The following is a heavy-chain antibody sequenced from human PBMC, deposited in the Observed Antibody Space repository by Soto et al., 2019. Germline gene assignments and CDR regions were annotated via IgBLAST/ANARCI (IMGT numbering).Heavy chain of an antibody. Sequence: QVQLQESGPGLVKPSETLSLTCTVSGGSISSYYWSWIRQPPGKGLEWIGYIYYSGSTNYNPSLXSXXXIXXDTSNNQFSPKLSFVTAADTAVSYCAGRYGDGFDIWGQGTMVTVSP. J-gene: IGHJ3*02. D-gene: IGHD1-20*01. CDR3: AGRYGDGFDI. CDR1: GGSISSYY. V-gene: IGHV4-59*08. CDR2: IYYSGST.